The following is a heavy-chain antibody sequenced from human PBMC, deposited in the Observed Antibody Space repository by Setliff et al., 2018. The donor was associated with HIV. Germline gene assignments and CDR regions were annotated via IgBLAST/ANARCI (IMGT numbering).Heavy chain of an antibody. Sequence: SETLSLTCNVSSGSVNNYWWTWIRQPPGKGLEWIGYIYYSGSTYYNPSLKSRVTISVDTSKNQFSLMLSSVTAVDTAVYYCARLGDYDSSGYSWFDYWGQGTLVTVSS. J-gene: IGHJ4*02. CDR3: ARLGDYDSSGYSWFDY. CDR2: IYYSGST. V-gene: IGHV4-59*02. D-gene: IGHD3-22*01. CDR1: SGSVNNYW.